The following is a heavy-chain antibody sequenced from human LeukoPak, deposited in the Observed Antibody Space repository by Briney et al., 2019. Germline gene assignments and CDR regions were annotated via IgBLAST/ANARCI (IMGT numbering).Heavy chain of an antibody. J-gene: IGHJ4*02. Sequence: ASVKVSCKASGGTFSSYAISWVRQAPGQGLEWMGGILPIFGTANYAQKFPGRVTITAYKSTSTAYMGLSSLRSEDTAVYYCARDRPIAVAGVYYFDYWGQGTLVTVSS. CDR1: GGTFSSYA. CDR3: ARDRPIAVAGVYYFDY. D-gene: IGHD6-19*01. V-gene: IGHV1-69*06. CDR2: ILPIFGTA.